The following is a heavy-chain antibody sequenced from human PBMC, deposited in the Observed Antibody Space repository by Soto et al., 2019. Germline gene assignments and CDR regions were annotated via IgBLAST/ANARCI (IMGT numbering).Heavy chain of an antibody. CDR3: ASFAKEENPRLQSWYAFDI. D-gene: IGHD6-13*01. J-gene: IGHJ4*02. CDR2: IYYSGGT. CDR1: GGSISSGYF. V-gene: IGHV4-31*03. Sequence: QLQETGPGLVKPSQTLSLTCTVSGGSISSGYFWSWIRQHPGKGLEWIGNIYYSGGTYYSPSLEGRVAISVDTSKSQFTLRVNSVTAADTAIYYCASFAKEENPRLQSWYAFDIWGQRTLVTVSS.